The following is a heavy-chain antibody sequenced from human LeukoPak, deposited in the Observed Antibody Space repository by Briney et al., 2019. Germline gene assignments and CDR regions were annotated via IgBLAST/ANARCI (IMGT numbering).Heavy chain of an antibody. Sequence: SETLSLTCTVSGGSISSGGYYWSWIRQPPGKGLEWIGYIYHSGSTYYNPSLKSRVTISVDRSKNQFSLKLSSVTAADTAVYYCARGKGSGWSFDASDIWGQGTMVTVSS. CDR1: GGSISSGGYY. D-gene: IGHD6-19*01. CDR2: IYHSGST. J-gene: IGHJ3*02. V-gene: IGHV4-30-2*01. CDR3: ARGKGSGWSFDASDI.